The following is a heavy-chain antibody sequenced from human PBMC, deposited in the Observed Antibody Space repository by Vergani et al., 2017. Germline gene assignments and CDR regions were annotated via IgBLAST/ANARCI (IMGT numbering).Heavy chain of an antibody. J-gene: IGHJ4*02. Sequence: EVALVQSGPEMRKPGESLQISCKGSEYSFGNYWIGWVRQMPGKGLEWMGIIYPADSDTRYSPSFQGQVTISADKSISTAFRQWDSLKASGTALYYCARHTTYTDSWGQGTLVTVSS. D-gene: IGHD1-1*01. CDR1: EYSFGNYW. V-gene: IGHV5-51*01. CDR3: ARHTTYTDS. CDR2: IYPADSDT.